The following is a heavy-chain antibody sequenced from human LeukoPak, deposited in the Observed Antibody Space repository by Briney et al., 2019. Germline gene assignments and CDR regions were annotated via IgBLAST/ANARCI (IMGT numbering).Heavy chain of an antibody. V-gene: IGHV4-30-2*01. CDR2: IYHSGST. D-gene: IGHD2-2*01. CDR1: GGSISSGGYY. J-gene: IGHJ4*02. CDR3: ARELVIPAPIGDEVYYFDY. Sequence: SQTLSLTCTVSGGSISSGGYYWSWIRQPPGKGLEWIGYIYHSGSTYYKPSLKSRVTISVDRSKNQFSLKLSSVTAADTAVYYCARELVIPAPIGDEVYYFDYWGQGTLVTVSS.